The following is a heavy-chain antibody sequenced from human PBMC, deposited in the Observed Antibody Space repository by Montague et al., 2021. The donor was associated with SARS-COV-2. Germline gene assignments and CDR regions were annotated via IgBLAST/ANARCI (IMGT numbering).Heavy chain of an antibody. D-gene: IGHD2-15*01. Sequence: SETLSLTCTVSGGSISSSSYYWGWIRQPPGKGLEWIGAIDYGGSTYYNPSLKSRVTVNVDTSRNRFSLKLSSVTAADTAVYYCARRVELRPFDYWGQGTLATISS. V-gene: IGHV4-39*01. CDR2: IDYGGST. CDR1: GGSISSSSYY. CDR3: ARRVELRPFDY. J-gene: IGHJ4*02.